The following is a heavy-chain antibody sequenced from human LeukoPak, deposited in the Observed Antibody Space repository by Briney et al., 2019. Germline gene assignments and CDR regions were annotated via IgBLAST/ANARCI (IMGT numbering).Heavy chain of an antibody. J-gene: IGHJ6*03. CDR1: GFTFSSYA. D-gene: IGHD3-3*01. CDR2: ISYDGSNK. CDR3: ARGDLEVSHYYYMDV. V-gene: IGHV3-30-3*01. Sequence: PGGSLRLSFAASGFTFSSYAMHWVRQAPGKGLEWVAVISYDGSNKYYADSVKGRFTISRDNSKNTLYLQMNSLRAEDTAVYYCARGDLEVSHYYYMDVWGKGTTVTVSS.